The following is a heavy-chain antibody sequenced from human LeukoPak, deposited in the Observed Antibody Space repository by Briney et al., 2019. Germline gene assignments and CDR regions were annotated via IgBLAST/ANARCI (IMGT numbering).Heavy chain of an antibody. J-gene: IGHJ4*02. CDR2: ISSSGSTI. V-gene: IGHV3-48*03. CDR1: GFTFSSYE. D-gene: IGHD3-9*01. CDR3: ARKGGITIFSHYFDY. Sequence: GGSLRLSCAASGFTFSSYEMNWVRQAPGKGLEWVSYISSSGSTIYYADSVKGRFTISRDNAKNSLYLQMNSLRAEDTAVYYCARKGGITIFSHYFDYWGQGTLVTVSS.